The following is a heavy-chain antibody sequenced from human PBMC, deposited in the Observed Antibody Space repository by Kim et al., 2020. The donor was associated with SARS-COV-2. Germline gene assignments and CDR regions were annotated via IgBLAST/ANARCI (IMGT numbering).Heavy chain of an antibody. Sequence: GGSLRLSCTASGFTFGDYAMSWFRQAPGKGLEWVGFIRSKAYGGTTEYAASVKGRFTISRDDSKSIAYLQMNSLKTEDTAVYYCTRVPPYYDSSGYYWGAFDIWGQGTMVTVSS. V-gene: IGHV3-49*03. CDR2: IRSKAYGGTT. D-gene: IGHD3-22*01. CDR1: GFTFGDYA. CDR3: TRVPPYYDSSGYYWGAFDI. J-gene: IGHJ3*02.